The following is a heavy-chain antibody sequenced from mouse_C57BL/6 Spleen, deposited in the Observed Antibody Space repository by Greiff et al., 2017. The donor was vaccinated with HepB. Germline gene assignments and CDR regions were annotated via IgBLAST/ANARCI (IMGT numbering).Heavy chain of an antibody. CDR3: ASDGNYERFAY. V-gene: IGHV1-52*01. D-gene: IGHD2-1*01. CDR2: IDPSDSET. J-gene: IGHJ3*01. CDR1: GYTFTSYW. Sequence: QVQLQQPGAELVRPGSSVKLSCKASGYTFTSYWMHWVKQRPIQGLEWIGNIDPSDSETHYNQKFKDKATLTVDKSSSTAYMQLSSLTSEDSAVYYCASDGNYERFAYWGQGTLVTVSA.